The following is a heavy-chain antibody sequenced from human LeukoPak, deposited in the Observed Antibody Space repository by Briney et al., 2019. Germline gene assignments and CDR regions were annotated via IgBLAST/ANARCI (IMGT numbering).Heavy chain of an antibody. Sequence: GGSLRLSCAASGFTFSSYAMHWVRQAPGKGLEWVTVISYDGSNRYYADSVKGRFTISRDNSKNTLYLQMNSLRAEDTAVYYCARGGYDSSDYFNYWGQGTLVTVSS. D-gene: IGHD3-22*01. CDR2: ISYDGSNR. CDR3: ARGGYDSSDYFNY. V-gene: IGHV3-30-3*01. CDR1: GFTFSSYA. J-gene: IGHJ4*02.